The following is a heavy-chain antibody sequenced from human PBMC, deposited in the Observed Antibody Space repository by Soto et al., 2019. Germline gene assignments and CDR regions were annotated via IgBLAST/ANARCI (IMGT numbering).Heavy chain of an antibody. V-gene: IGHV3-30*18. CDR3: EKGGRQWLVTSDFNY. J-gene: IGHJ4*02. D-gene: IGHD6-19*01. CDR2: VSHDGRNT. Sequence: QLVESGGGVVQPGRSLRLSCAASGFTFSDYAMHWVRQAPGKGLEWVAVVSHDGRNTHYADSVKGRFTISRDSSKNPVSLEMTSLRAEDTAVYYCEKGGRQWLVTSDFNYWGQGALVTVSS. CDR1: GFTFSDYA.